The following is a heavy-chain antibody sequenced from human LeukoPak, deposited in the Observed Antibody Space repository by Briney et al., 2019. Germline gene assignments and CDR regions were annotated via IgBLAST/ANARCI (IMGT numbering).Heavy chain of an antibody. Sequence: GASVKVSCKASGYTFTGYYMHWVRQALGQGLEWMGWINPNSGGTNYAQKFQGWVTMTRDTSISTAYMELSRLRSDDTAVYYCARTHYDFWSGYYHFDYWGQGTLVTVSS. CDR2: INPNSGGT. CDR3: ARTHYDFWSGYYHFDY. V-gene: IGHV1-2*04. CDR1: GYTFTGYY. J-gene: IGHJ4*02. D-gene: IGHD3-3*01.